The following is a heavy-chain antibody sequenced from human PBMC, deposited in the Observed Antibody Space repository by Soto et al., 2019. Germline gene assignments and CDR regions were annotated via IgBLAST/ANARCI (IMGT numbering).Heavy chain of an antibody. D-gene: IGHD5-18*01. Sequence: SETLSLTCAVYGGSFSGYYWSWIRQPPGTGLEWIGEINHSGSTNYNPSLKSRVTISVDTSKNQFSLKLSSVTAADTAVYYCARDGLVDTAMAPYYYYGMDVWGQGTTVTVS. CDR1: GGSFSGYY. J-gene: IGHJ6*02. CDR3: ARDGLVDTAMAPYYYYGMDV. CDR2: INHSGST. V-gene: IGHV4-34*01.